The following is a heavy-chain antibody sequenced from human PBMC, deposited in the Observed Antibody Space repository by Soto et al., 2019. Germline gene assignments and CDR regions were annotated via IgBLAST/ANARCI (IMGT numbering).Heavy chain of an antibody. D-gene: IGHD3-22*01. CDR1: GFSLSTSGVG. CDR3: AHRLLYYYDPDRGAFDI. Sequence: QITLKESGPPLVKPTQTLTLTCTFSGFSLSTSGVGVGWIRQPPGKALEWLALIYWDDDKRYSPSLKSRLTITKDTSKNQVVLTMTNMDPVDTATYYRAHRLLYYYDPDRGAFDIWGQGTMVTVSS. V-gene: IGHV2-5*02. J-gene: IGHJ3*02. CDR2: IYWDDDK.